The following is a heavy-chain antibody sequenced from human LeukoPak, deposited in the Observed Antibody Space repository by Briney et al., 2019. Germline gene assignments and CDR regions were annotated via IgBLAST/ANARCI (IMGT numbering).Heavy chain of an antibody. CDR1: GFTFSHYA. J-gene: IGHJ4*02. CDR3: AKGWREGESCSSSRRIAD. V-gene: IGHV3-23*01. Sequence: GGSLRFSCAASGFTFSHYAMTCVRQAPGKGLEWVSSISGSGDKTYYADSVRGRFTISRDNSKNTLYLQMGSLGAEDTAVYYCAKGWREGESCSSSRRIADWGQGILVSVFS. CDR2: ISGSGDKT. D-gene: IGHD3-3*01.